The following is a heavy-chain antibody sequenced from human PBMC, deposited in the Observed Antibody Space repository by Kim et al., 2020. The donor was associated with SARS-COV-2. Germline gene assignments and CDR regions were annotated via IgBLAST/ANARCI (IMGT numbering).Heavy chain of an antibody. V-gene: IGHV4-34*01. CDR3: ARGPFIVVVPAARAEYFQH. CDR1: GGSFSGYY. J-gene: IGHJ1*01. CDR2: INHSGST. D-gene: IGHD2-2*01. Sequence: SETLSLTCAVYGGSFSGYYWSWIRQPPGKGLEWIGEINHSGSTNYNPSLKSRVTISVDTSKNQFSLKLSSVTAADTAVYYCARGPFIVVVPAARAEYFQHWGQGTLVTVSS.